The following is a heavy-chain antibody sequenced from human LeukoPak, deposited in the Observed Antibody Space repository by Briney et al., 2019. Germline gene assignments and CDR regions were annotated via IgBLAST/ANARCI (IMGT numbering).Heavy chain of an antibody. V-gene: IGHV3-23*01. Sequence: VGSLRLSCAASGFTFITYAMSWVRQAPGKGLEWVSAISASGNNTYYADSVKGRFTISRDNSKNTLYLQMNSLRVEDTAVYYCAKVFYYGSWSYSFDYWGQGTLVTVSS. CDR2: ISASGNNT. CDR1: GFTFITYA. D-gene: IGHD3-10*01. J-gene: IGHJ4*02. CDR3: AKVFYYGSWSYSFDY.